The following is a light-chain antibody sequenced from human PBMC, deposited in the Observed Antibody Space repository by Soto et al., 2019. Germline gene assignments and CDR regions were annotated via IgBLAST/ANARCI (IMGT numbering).Light chain of an antibody. J-gene: IGLJ1*01. CDR1: SSDVGGYNF. CDR3: SSYTSINTHV. V-gene: IGLV2-14*01. Sequence: QSALTQPASVSGSPGRSITISCTGTSSDVGGYNFVSWYQQHPGKAPKLIISDVSNRPSGVSTRFSGSKSGNTASLTISGLQAEDEADYYCSSYTSINTHVFGTGTKVTVL. CDR2: DVS.